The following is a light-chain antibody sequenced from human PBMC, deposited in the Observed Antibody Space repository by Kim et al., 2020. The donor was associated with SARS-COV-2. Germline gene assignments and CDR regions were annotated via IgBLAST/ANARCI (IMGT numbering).Light chain of an antibody. Sequence: LGQAVRITCQGDGLRSYYESWYQQKPGQGPVLVIYGNNNRPPGIPVRFSGSGSGNTASFTITGAEAEDEADYYCNSRDSSGNHLGVFGGGTQLTVL. CDR3: NSRDSSGNHLGV. CDR1: GLRSYY. J-gene: IGLJ3*02. CDR2: GNN. V-gene: IGLV3-19*01.